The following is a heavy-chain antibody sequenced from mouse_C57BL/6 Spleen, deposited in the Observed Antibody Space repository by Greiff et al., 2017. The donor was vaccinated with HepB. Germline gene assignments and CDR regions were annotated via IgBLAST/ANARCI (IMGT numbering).Heavy chain of an antibody. J-gene: IGHJ4*01. CDR1: GYTFTDYY. CDR2: IYPGSGNT. D-gene: IGHD1-1*01. V-gene: IGHV1-76*01. CDR3: EGLRGAMDY. Sequence: QVHVKQSGAELVRPGASVKLSCKASGYTFTDYYINWVKQRPGQGLEWIARIYPGSGNTYYNEKFKGKATLTAEKSSSTAYMQLSSLTSEDSAVYCCEGLRGAMDYWGQGTSVTVSS.